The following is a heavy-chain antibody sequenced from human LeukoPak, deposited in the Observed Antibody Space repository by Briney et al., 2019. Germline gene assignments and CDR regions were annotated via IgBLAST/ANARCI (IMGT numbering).Heavy chain of an antibody. V-gene: IGHV4-59*08. CDR2: IYYTGTT. CDR1: GGSIRRYC. D-gene: IGHD5-18*01. CDR3: ARYPTAMVSFDF. Sequence: PWETLSLTCTVSGGSIRRYCWGWIRQPPGKGLEWLGYIYYTGTTNYNPSLKSRVTISVDTSKNQFSLRLSFVTAADTAVYYCARYPTAMVSFDFWGQGTLVTVSS. J-gene: IGHJ4*02.